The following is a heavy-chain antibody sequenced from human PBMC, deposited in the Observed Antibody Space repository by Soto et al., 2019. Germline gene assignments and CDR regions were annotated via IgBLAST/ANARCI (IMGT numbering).Heavy chain of an antibody. Sequence: QVQLVESGGGVVQPGRSLRLSCAASGFSFSTSGMHWVRQAPGKGLEWVAIIWYDGSNEYDADYVKGRFTISRDNSKNTLYLQMNSLRVEDTAVYYGARDGDGDNHATVDYWGQGTLVTVSS. CDR1: GFSFSTSG. CDR3: ARDGDGDNHATVDY. D-gene: IGHD1-1*01. V-gene: IGHV3-33*01. J-gene: IGHJ4*02. CDR2: IWYDGSNE.